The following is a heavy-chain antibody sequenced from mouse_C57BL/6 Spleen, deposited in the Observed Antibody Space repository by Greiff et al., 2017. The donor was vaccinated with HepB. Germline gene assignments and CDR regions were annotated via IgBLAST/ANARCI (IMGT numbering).Heavy chain of an antibody. D-gene: IGHD2-5*01. CDR3: ASSSNSYDMDY. CDR2: IYPSDSET. V-gene: IGHV1-61*01. J-gene: IGHJ4*01. Sequence: QVQLLQPGADLVRPGSSVKLSCKASGFTFTSYWMAWVQQRPGQGLEWIGNIYPSDSETHYNQKFKDKATLTVDKSSSNAYLQLSSLSSEATAVYCCASSSNSYDMDYWGQGTSVTVSS. CDR1: GFTFTSYW.